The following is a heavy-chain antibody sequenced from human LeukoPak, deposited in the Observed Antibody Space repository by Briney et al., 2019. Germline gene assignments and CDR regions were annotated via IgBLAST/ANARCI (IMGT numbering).Heavy chain of an antibody. J-gene: IGHJ4*02. CDR3: ARDRRYSSSWYFWN. Sequence: GGSLRLSCGVSGFIVSRNYMSWVRQAPGKGLEWVSIIYTGGDTYYADSVKGRFTFSRDNSNNTLYLQMNSLRAEDTGMYYCARDRRYSSSWYFWNWGQGTLVTVSS. V-gene: IGHV3-53*01. D-gene: IGHD6-13*01. CDR1: GFIVSRNY. CDR2: IYTGGDT.